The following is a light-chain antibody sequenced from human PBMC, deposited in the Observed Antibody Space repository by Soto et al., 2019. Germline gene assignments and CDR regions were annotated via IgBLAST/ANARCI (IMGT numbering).Light chain of an antibody. CDR2: GAS. J-gene: IGKJ1*01. CDR1: QSVSSN. CDR3: QQYYKLPWT. V-gene: IGKV3-15*01. Sequence: EIMMTQSPATLSLSPGERATLSCRAGQSVSSNLAWYQQKPGQAPRLLVYGASTRATGIPGRFSGSGSGTEFTLTISSLQSEDFAVYCCQQYYKLPWTFGQGTKVDIK.